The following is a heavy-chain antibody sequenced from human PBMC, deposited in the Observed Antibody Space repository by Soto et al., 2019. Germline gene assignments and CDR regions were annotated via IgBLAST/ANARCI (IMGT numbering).Heavy chain of an antibody. CDR3: AKPKYPHYYYGVDV. CDR2: ISGSGST. Sequence: EVQLLESGGGLVQPGGSPRLSCAASGLTISNYVMSWVRQAPGKGLEWVSGISGSGSTYYADSVKGRFTISRDNSKNTLFLQMNSLRAEDTAVYYCAKPKYPHYYYGVDVWGQGTTVTVSS. J-gene: IGHJ6*02. D-gene: IGHD2-2*01. CDR1: GLTISNYV. V-gene: IGHV3-23*01.